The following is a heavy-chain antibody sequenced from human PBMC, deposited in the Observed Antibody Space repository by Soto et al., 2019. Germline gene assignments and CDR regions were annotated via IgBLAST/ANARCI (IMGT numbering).Heavy chain of an antibody. CDR2: IYYSGST. V-gene: IGHV4-39*01. CDR3: ARHTPAISISDH. Sequence: QLQLQESGPGLVKPSDTLSLTCTVSGGSISSSSYYWGWTRQPPGKGLEWIGSIYYSGSTYYNPSLKSRVTISVDTSKNQFSLKLSSVTAADTAVYYCARHTPAISISDHWGQGTLVTVSS. CDR1: GGSISSSSYY. D-gene: IGHD2-15*01. J-gene: IGHJ4*02.